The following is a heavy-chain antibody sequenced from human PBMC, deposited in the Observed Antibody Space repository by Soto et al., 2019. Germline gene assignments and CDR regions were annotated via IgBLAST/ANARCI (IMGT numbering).Heavy chain of an antibody. J-gene: IGHJ4*02. D-gene: IGHD6-19*01. Sequence: EVQLVESGGGLVEPGGSLRLSCAASGFTFSNARMSWVRQAPGKGLEWVGRIKSKTDGGTTDYAAPVKGRFTISRDDSKATMYMQMNSLKSDDTAVYYCTTVGYSTGWVPRWGQGTLVSVSS. V-gene: IGHV3-15*01. CDR1: GFTFSNAR. CDR3: TTVGYSTGWVPR. CDR2: IKSKTDGGTT.